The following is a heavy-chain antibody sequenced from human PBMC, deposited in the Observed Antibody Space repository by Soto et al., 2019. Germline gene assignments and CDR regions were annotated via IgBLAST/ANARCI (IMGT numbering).Heavy chain of an antibody. CDR2: IQYSGST. CDR3: ARHVSLGYCTPTRCDLLSWFDA. CDR1: GGSISNKRYY. Sequence: LSLTCTVSGGSISNKRYYWGWIRQPPGKGLEWIGSIQYSGSTYDNPSLKSRVTISVDTSKSQLSLKLKSVTAADTAVYYCARHVSLGYCTPTRCDLLSWFDAWGQGTLVTVSS. V-gene: IGHV4-39*01. D-gene: IGHD2-2*01. J-gene: IGHJ5*02.